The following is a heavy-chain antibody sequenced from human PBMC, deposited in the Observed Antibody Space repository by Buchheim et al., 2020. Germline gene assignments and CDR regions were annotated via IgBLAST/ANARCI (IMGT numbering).Heavy chain of an antibody. Sequence: EVQLVESGGGLVQPGGSLRLSCAASGFTLSTYWMSWVRQAPGKGLEWVANINADGRATFYVDSVKGRFTISRDNAKNSLALQMNSLRSEDTAVYYCVRGGIYGSGIPRGKYWGQGTL. V-gene: IGHV3-7*01. CDR1: GFTLSTYW. CDR2: INADGRAT. J-gene: IGHJ4*02. D-gene: IGHD3-10*01. CDR3: VRGGIYGSGIPRGKY.